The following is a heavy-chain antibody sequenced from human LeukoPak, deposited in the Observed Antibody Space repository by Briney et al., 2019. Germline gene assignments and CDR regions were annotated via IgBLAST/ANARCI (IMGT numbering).Heavy chain of an antibody. CDR3: SRERRSGSYYFDY. V-gene: IGHV1-46*01. D-gene: IGHD1-26*01. J-gene: IGHJ4*02. CDR1: GYTFSSYT. Sequence: ASVMVSCKAFGYTFSSYTMHWVRQAPGQGLEWMGIVNPSGGITNYAQKFQGRVTMTRDMSTTTVYMELSSLRSEDTAVYYCSRERRSGSYYFDYWGQGTLVTVSS. CDR2: VNPSGGIT.